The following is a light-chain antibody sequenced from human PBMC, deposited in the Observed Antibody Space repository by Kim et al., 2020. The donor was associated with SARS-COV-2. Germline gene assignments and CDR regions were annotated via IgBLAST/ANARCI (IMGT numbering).Light chain of an antibody. J-gene: IGLJ2*01. CDR2: QDS. Sequence: MSPGQTASITCSGDKLGDKYACWYQQKPGQSPVLVIYQDSKRPSGIPERFSGSNSENTDTLTISGTQAMDEADYYCQAWDSSTVVFGGGTQLTVL. CDR3: QAWDSSTVV. V-gene: IGLV3-1*01. CDR1: KLGDKY.